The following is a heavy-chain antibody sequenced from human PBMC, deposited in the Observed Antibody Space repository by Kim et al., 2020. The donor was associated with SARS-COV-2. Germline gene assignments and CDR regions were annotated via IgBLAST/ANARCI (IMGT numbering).Heavy chain of an antibody. D-gene: IGHD6-6*01. CDR2: MSGTGVAV. CDR3: AKVHSSSWPDPFDS. J-gene: IGHJ4*02. CDR1: GFFFTNYG. Sequence: GGSLRLSCAASGFFFTNYGMSWVRQTPGKVLEWVSTMSGTGVAVFYADSVKGRFTISRDNYRDIVFLQMNSLIAEDTAVYYCAKVHSSSWPDPFDSWGQGTLVTVSS. V-gene: IGHV3-23*01.